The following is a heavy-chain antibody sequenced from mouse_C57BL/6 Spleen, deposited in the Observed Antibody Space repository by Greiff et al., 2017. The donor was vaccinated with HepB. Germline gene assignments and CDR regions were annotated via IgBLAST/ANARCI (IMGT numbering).Heavy chain of an antibody. CDR3: ASSYYDYDEEWFAY. D-gene: IGHD2-4*01. J-gene: IGHJ3*01. CDR1: GFSLTSYG. Sequence: QVQLKESGPGLVQPSQSLSITCTVSGFSLTSYGVHWVRQSPGKGLEWLGVIWSGGSTDYNAAFISRLSISKDNSKSQVFFKMNSLQADDTAIYYCASSYYDYDEEWFAYWGQGTLVTVSA. V-gene: IGHV2-2*01. CDR2: IWSGGST.